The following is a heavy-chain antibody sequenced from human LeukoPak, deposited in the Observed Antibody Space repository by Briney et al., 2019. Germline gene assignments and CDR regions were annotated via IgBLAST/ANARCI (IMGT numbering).Heavy chain of an antibody. V-gene: IGHV1-2*06. CDR2: INPNSGGT. Sequence: GASVKVSFTASGYTFTGYYMHWVRQAPGQGLEWMGRINPNSGGTNYAQKFQGRVTMTRDTSISTAYMELSRLRSDDTAVYYCARVMITFGGVPNFDYWGQGTLVTVSS. CDR3: ARVMITFGGVPNFDY. D-gene: IGHD3-16*01. CDR1: GYTFTGYY. J-gene: IGHJ4*02.